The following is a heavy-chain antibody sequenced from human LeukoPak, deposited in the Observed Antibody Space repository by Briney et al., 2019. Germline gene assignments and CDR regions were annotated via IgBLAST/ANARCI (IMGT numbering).Heavy chain of an antibody. CDR3: VRDYDISGPQKNFFDY. Sequence: GASVKVSCKASGYTFTSYVIGWVRQAPGQGLQWMGGIIPMFGAVNYAQKFQGRVTITADKSTGTAYMELSSLRSEDTAVYYCVRDYDISGPQKNFFDYWGQGTLVTVSS. CDR1: GYTFTSYV. D-gene: IGHD3-22*01. J-gene: IGHJ4*02. V-gene: IGHV1-69*06. CDR2: IIPMFGAV.